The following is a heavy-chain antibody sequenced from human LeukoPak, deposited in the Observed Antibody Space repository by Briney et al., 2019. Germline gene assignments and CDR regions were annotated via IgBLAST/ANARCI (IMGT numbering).Heavy chain of an antibody. J-gene: IGHJ4*02. V-gene: IGHV1-18*01. CDR2: ISAYNGNT. CDR1: GYSFTDYY. CDR3: ARYSSSWRPIDY. D-gene: IGHD6-13*01. Sequence: ASVKVSCKTSGYSFTDYYIHWVRQAPGQGLEWMGWISAYNGNTNYAQKLQGRVTMTTDTSTSTAYMELRSLRSDDTAVYYCARYSSSWRPIDYWGQGTLVTVSS.